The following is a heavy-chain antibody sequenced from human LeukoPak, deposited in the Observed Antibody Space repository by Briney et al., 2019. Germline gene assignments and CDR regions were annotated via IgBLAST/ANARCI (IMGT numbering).Heavy chain of an antibody. CDR2: INSDGSST. D-gene: IGHD5-12*01. CDR3: ARGGYDDYYYYGMDV. Sequence: GGSLRLSCAASGFTFSSYWMHWVRQAPGKGLVWVSRINSDGSSTSYADSVKGRFTIPRDNAKNTLYLQMNSLRAEDTAVYYCARGGYDDYYYYGMDVWGQGTTVTVSS. V-gene: IGHV3-74*01. CDR1: GFTFSSYW. J-gene: IGHJ6*02.